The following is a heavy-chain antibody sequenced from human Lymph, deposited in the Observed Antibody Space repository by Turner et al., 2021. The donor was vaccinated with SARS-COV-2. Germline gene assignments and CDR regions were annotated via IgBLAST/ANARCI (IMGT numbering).Heavy chain of an antibody. D-gene: IGHD3-22*01. Sequence: EVQLLESGGGLVQPGGSLRLSCAASGFPFSSYAMSWVRQAPGKGLEWVSAISGRGGDTYYADSVKGRFTISRDNSKNTLYLQMNSLRAEDTAVYYCAKGVRGAMIVVVIPYFDYWGQGTLVTVSS. CDR2: ISGRGGDT. V-gene: IGHV3-23*01. CDR3: AKGVRGAMIVVVIPYFDY. CDR1: GFPFSSYA. J-gene: IGHJ4*02.